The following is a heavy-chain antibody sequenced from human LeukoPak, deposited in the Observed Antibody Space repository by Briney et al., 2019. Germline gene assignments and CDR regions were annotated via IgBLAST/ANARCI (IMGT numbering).Heavy chain of an antibody. V-gene: IGHV4-59*12. CDR2: IYYSGST. D-gene: IGHD3-10*01. Sequence: PSETLSLTCTVSGGSITSYYWSWIRQPPGKGLEWIGYIYYSGSTNYNPSLKSRVTIAIDKSRNQFSLKLSAVTAADTAVYYCARADTTGSYSSDAFDIWGQGARVTVSS. CDR3: ARADTTGSYSSDAFDI. CDR1: GGSITSYY. J-gene: IGHJ3*02.